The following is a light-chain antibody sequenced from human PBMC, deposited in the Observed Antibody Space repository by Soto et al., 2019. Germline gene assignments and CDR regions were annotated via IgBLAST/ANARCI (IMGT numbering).Light chain of an antibody. CDR3: NSFRVNRLYV. Sequence: QSALAQPASVSGSPGQTITISCTGTGSDVGGYNAVSWYQHHPGKAPKLIIYEVTHRPAGVSGRFSASKSGNTASLTISGLQAEDEADYYCNSFRVNRLYVFGTGTKLTVL. J-gene: IGLJ1*01. CDR1: GSDVGGYNA. CDR2: EVT. V-gene: IGLV2-14*01.